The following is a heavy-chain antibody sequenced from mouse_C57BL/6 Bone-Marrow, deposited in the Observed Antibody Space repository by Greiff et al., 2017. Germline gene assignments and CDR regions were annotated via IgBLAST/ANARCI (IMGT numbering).Heavy chain of an antibody. CDR2: ISYSGST. CDR1: GYSITSDY. CDR3: ARSPYYYGSSYGYFDV. V-gene: IGHV3-8*01. J-gene: IGHJ1*03. D-gene: IGHD1-1*01. Sequence: VQLKASGPGLAKPSQTLSLTCSVTGYSITSDYWNCIRKFPGNKLEYMGYISYSGSTYYNPSLKSRISITRDTSKNQYYLQLNSVTTEDTATYYCARSPYYYGSSYGYFDVWGTGTTVTVSS.